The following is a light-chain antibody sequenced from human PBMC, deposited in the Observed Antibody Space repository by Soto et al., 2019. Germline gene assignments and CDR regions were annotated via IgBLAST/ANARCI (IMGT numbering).Light chain of an antibody. J-gene: IGKJ1*01. CDR2: AAS. CDR1: QGIRND. V-gene: IGKV1-17*01. Sequence: DIQITHSPSSLSGSVVGRVTITFLASQGIRNDLGWYQQKPGKAPKRLIYAASSLQSGVPSRFSGSGSGTEFTLTISSLQPEDFATYYCLKHNSYPRKFGQGTKVAIK. CDR3: LKHNSYPRK.